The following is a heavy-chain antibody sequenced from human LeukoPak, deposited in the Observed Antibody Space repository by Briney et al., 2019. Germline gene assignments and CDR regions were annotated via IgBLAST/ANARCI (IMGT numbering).Heavy chain of an antibody. D-gene: IGHD1-26*01. CDR2: ISGSGGST. CDR1: GFTFSSYA. V-gene: IGHV3-23*01. Sequence: PGGSLRLSCAASGFTFSSYAMSWVRQAPGKGLEWVSAISGSGGSTYYADSVKGRFTISRDNSKNTLYLQMNSLRAEDTAVYYCAEDLREALGEFDYWGQGTLVTVSS. CDR3: AEDLREALGEFDY. J-gene: IGHJ4*02.